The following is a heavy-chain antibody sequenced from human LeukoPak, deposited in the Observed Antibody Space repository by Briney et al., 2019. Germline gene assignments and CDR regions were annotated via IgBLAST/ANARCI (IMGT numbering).Heavy chain of an antibody. CDR3: AKGLGGLASAPDS. D-gene: IGHD6-6*01. CDR1: GFPFSNFG. Sequence: GGSLRLSCAASGFPFSNFGMSWVRQAPGKGLEWVSAIFGDGVTTFYADSVKGRFIISRDNSQNRLFLQVNSLRVEDTAVYYCAKGLGGLASAPDSWGQGTLVTVSS. CDR2: IFGDGVTT. V-gene: IGHV3-23*01. J-gene: IGHJ5*01.